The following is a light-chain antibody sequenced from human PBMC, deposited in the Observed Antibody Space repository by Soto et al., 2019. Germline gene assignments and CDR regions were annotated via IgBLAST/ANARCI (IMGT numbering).Light chain of an antibody. V-gene: IGKV3-20*01. CDR1: QTVSSAY. J-gene: IGKJ3*01. CDR3: QHYGASPGVT. Sequence: EVVLTQSPGTLSLSPGERATLSCRASQTVSSAYLAWYQQKPGQTPRLLIFGASNRATAIPDRFSGSGSGTDLTLTISRLEPEDFAVYYCQHYGASPGVTFGPGTKVDIK. CDR2: GAS.